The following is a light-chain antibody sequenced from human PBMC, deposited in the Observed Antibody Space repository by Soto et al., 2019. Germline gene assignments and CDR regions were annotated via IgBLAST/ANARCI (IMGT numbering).Light chain of an antibody. J-gene: IGKJ1*01. CDR3: QQYNNYPWT. V-gene: IGKV1-5*03. Sequence: DIQMAQSPSTLSASVGDRVTITCRASQVISTWLACYQQKPGKPPTLLIYNASSLESGVTSRFSGSGSGAEYSLTISSLQADDFATYYCQQYNNYPWTFGQGTKVDI. CDR1: QVISTW. CDR2: NAS.